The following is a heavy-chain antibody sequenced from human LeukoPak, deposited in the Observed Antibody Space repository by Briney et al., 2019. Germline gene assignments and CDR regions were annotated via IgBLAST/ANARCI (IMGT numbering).Heavy chain of an antibody. D-gene: IGHD3-16*01. CDR3: AKDATSDVWGSYLDY. CDR1: GFTFGSYA. Sequence: GGSLRLSCAASGFTFGSYAMSWVRQAPGKGLEWVAFIRYDGSNKYYADSVKGRFTISRDNSKNTLYLQMNSLRAEDTAVYYCAKDATSDVWGSYLDYWGQGTLVTVSS. J-gene: IGHJ4*02. V-gene: IGHV3-30*02. CDR2: IRYDGSNK.